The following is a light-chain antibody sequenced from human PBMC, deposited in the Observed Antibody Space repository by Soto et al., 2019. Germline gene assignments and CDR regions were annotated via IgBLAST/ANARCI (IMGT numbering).Light chain of an antibody. CDR1: QSVRGN. V-gene: IGKV3-15*01. Sequence: EIVMTQSPATLSVSPGERATLSCSASQSVRGNLAWYQQKPVQSPRLLIYGASSRANGIPVRFSGSGSGTELTLTISSLQSEDFAVYYCQQYNNWPFITFGQGTRLEIK. J-gene: IGKJ5*01. CDR2: GAS. CDR3: QQYNNWPFIT.